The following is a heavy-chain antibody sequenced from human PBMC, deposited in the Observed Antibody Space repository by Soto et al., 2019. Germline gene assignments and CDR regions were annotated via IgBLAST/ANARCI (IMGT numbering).Heavy chain of an antibody. D-gene: IGHD6-13*01. V-gene: IGHV3-23*01. CDR1: GFTFSSYA. CDR2: ISGGTSST. CDR3: AKERWAAAGTPTLDF. J-gene: IGHJ4*02. Sequence: GGSLRLSCAASGFTFSSYAMSWVRQAPGKGLEWVSAISGGTSSTYYADSVKGRFTISRDNPKNTLYLQMNSLRAEDTAVYYCAKERWAAAGTPTLDFWGQGTLVTVS.